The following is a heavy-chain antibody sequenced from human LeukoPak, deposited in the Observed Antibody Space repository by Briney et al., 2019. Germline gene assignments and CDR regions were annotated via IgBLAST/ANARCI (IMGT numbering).Heavy chain of an antibody. Sequence: SETLSLTCTVSGGSISSSSYYWGWIRQPPGKGLEWIGSIYYSGSTYYNPSLKSRVTISVDTSKNQFSLKLSSVTAADTAVYYCARTSPPNYDFWSGYIPYYYYYMDVWGKGTTVTVSS. CDR1: GGSISSSSYY. CDR3: ARTSPPNYDFWSGYIPYYYYYMDV. D-gene: IGHD3-3*01. V-gene: IGHV4-39*07. J-gene: IGHJ6*03. CDR2: IYYSGST.